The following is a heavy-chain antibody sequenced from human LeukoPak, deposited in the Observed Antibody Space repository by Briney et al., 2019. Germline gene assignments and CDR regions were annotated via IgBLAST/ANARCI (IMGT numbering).Heavy chain of an antibody. CDR1: GFTFDDYG. CDR2: INWNGVST. Sequence: GGSLRLSCAASGFTFDDYGMSWVRQGPGKGLEWVSDINWNGVSTGYADSVKGRFTISRDNAKNSLYLQMNSLRAEDTALYYCARGHFRKYCSGGSCPSPGDDWGQGTLVTVSS. D-gene: IGHD2-15*01. CDR3: ARGHFRKYCSGGSCPSPGDD. V-gene: IGHV3-20*04. J-gene: IGHJ4*02.